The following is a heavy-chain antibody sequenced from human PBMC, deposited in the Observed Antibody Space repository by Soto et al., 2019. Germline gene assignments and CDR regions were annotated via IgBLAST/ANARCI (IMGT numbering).Heavy chain of an antibody. CDR2: IYYSGST. J-gene: IGHJ6*02. CDR3: ARHGYYCGMDV. Sequence: PSETLSLTCTVSGGSISSSSYYWGWIRQPPGKGLEWTGSIYYSGSTYYNPSLKSRVTISVDTSKNQFSLKLSSVTAADTAVYYCARHGYYCGMDVWGRGTTVTVSS. CDR1: GGSISSSSYY. V-gene: IGHV4-39*01.